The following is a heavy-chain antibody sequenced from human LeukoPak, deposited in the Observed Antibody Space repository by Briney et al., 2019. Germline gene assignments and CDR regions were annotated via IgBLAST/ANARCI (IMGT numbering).Heavy chain of an antibody. V-gene: IGHV3-20*04. CDR3: ARGPYSSSWYWYFDL. Sequence: GGSLRLSCAASGFTFDDSGMSWVRQAPGKGLEWVSGIIWNGRSTYFADSVKGRFTISRDNAKDSLYLQMNNLRVEDTAFYYCARGPYSSSWYWYFDLWGRGTLVTVSS. CDR2: IIWNGRST. D-gene: IGHD6-13*01. J-gene: IGHJ2*01. CDR1: GFTFDDSG.